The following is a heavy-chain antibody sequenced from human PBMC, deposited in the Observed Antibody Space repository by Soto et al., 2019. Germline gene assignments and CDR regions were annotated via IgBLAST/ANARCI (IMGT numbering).Heavy chain of an antibody. CDR1: GFILNNYA. CDR2: IGGTDGDSDGVP. Sequence: VQLLESGGDLVQPGGSLRLSCVASGFILNNYAMSWVRQAPGKGLEWVSTIGGTDGDSDGVPWYEDSVKGRSTISRDSSENTLFLPWDDLRAEDSTLYYCVKRGRNWGAFDFWGQGTTVVVSS. CDR3: VKRGRNWGAFDF. D-gene: IGHD7-27*01. V-gene: IGHV3-23*01. J-gene: IGHJ3*01.